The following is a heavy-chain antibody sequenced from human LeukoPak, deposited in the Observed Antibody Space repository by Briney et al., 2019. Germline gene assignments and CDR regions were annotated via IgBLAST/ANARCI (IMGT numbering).Heavy chain of an antibody. CDR1: EFTFSSYG. J-gene: IGHJ4*02. CDR3: AKDQLRLRTPHFDY. V-gene: IGHV3-23*01. CDR2: ISGSGGST. Sequence: GRSLRLSCAASEFTFSSYGMHWVRQAPGKGLEWVSAISGSGGSTYYADSVKGRFTISRDNSKSTLYLQMNSLRAEDTAVYYCAKDQLRLRTPHFDYWGQGTLVTVSS. D-gene: IGHD4-17*01.